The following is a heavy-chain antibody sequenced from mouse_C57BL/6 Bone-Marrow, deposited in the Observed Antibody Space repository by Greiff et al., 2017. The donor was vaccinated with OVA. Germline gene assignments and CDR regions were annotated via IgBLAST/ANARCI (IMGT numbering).Heavy chain of an antibody. CDR2: IYPRSGNT. J-gene: IGHJ4*01. D-gene: IGHD1-1*02. Sequence: VHLVESGAELARPGASVKLSCKASGYTFTSYGISWVKQRTGQGLEWIGEIYPRSGNTYYNEKFKGKATLTADKSSSTAYMELRSLTSEDSAVYFCAKGSIWMDYWGQGTSVTVSS. CDR3: AKGSIWMDY. CDR1: GYTFTSYG. V-gene: IGHV1-81*01.